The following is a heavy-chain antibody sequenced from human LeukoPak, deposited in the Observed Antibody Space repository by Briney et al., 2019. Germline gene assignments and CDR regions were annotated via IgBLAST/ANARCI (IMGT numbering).Heavy chain of an antibody. V-gene: IGHV3-7*01. CDR2: IKQDGSEK. Sequence: GGSLRLSCEASGFTFSSYWMTWVRQAPGKGLGWVANIKQDGSEKYYVDSVKGRFTISRDNAKNSLSLQMNSLRAEDTAVYYCATPFSGFWFFDYWGQGTLVTVSS. CDR1: GFTFSSYW. CDR3: ATPFSGFWFFDY. J-gene: IGHJ4*02. D-gene: IGHD6-25*01.